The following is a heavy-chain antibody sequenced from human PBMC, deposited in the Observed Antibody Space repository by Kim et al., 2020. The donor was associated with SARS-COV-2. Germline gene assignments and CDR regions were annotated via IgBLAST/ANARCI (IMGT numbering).Heavy chain of an antibody. CDR1: GFTFSSYA. Sequence: GGSLRLSCAASGFTFSSYAMSWVRQAPGKGLEWVSAISGSGGSTYYADSVKGRFTISRDNSKNTLYLQMNSLRAEDTAVYYCAKDFRLRFLEWPHDAFDIWGQGTMVTVSS. J-gene: IGHJ3*02. CDR2: ISGSGGST. CDR3: AKDFRLRFLEWPHDAFDI. V-gene: IGHV3-23*01. D-gene: IGHD3-3*01.